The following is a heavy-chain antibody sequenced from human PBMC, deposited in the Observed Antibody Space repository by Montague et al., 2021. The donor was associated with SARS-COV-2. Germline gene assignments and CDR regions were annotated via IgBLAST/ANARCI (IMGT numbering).Heavy chain of an antibody. V-gene: IGHV4-31*03. D-gene: IGHD3-22*01. J-gene: IGHJ2*01. CDR2: IYYSGST. CDR1: GGSTSSGGYY. CDR3: ARSPEPMIILIITSLNWYFDL. Sequence: TLSLTCTVSGGSTSSGGYYWSWIRQHPGKGLEWIGYIYYSGSTYYNPSLKSRVTISVDTSKNQFSLKMSSVTAADTAVYYCARSPEPMIILIITSLNWYFDLWDRGTLVTVSS.